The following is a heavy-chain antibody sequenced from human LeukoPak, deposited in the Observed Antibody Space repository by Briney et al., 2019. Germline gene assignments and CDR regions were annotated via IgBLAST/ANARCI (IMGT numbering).Heavy chain of an antibody. CDR1: GGSFSAYY. V-gene: IGHV4-34*01. J-gene: IGHJ6*02. Sequence: PSETLSLTCAVYGGSFSAYYWSWIRQPPGKGLEWIGEINHSGSTNYNPSLKSRVTISVDTSKNQFSLKLSSVTAADTAVYYCARREIRYYYYGMDVWGQGATVTVSS. CDR2: INHSGST. CDR3: ARREIRYYYYGMDV.